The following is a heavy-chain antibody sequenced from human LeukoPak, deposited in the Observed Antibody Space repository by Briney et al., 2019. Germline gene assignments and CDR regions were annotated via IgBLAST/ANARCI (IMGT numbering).Heavy chain of an antibody. CDR1: FYSISSGYY. V-gene: IGHV4-38-2*02. J-gene: IGHJ4*02. Sequence: SETLSLTCTVSFYSISSGYYWGWTRQSPGRGLEWIGYMHHSGSSHYNPFLKSRVTISVDTSKNHFSLKLNSVTAADTAVYYCAGGYGSSWSFDHWGQGTLVTVSS. CDR3: AGGYGSSWSFDH. CDR2: MHHSGSS. D-gene: IGHD2-2*01.